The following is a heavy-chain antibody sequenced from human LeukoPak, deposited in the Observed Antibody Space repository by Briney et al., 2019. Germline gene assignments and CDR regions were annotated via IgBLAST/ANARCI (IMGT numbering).Heavy chain of an antibody. CDR3: ASHQGGSGFLRPFDS. J-gene: IGHJ4*02. CDR1: GFTFSSYW. D-gene: IGHD3-10*01. CDR2: IKQDGSEK. Sequence: GGSQRLSCAASGFTFSSYWMSWVRQAPGKGLEWVANIKQDGSEKYYVDSVKGRFTISRDNAKNSLLLQMNSLRAEDTAIYYCASHQGGSGFLRPFDSWGQGTLVTVSS. V-gene: IGHV3-7*05.